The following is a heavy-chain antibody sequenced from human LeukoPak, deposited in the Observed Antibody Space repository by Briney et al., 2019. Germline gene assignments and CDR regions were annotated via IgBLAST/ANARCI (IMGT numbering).Heavy chain of an antibody. V-gene: IGHV3-48*03. Sequence: GGSLRLSCAASGFTFSEFEMNWVRQAPGKGLEWVSDISSGGTTIFYADSVKGRFTISRDNAKNSLYLQMDSLRDEDTAIYYCTRGLVVWGQGALVTVSS. J-gene: IGHJ4*02. D-gene: IGHD2-2*01. CDR3: TRGLVV. CDR1: GFTFSEFE. CDR2: ISSGGTTI.